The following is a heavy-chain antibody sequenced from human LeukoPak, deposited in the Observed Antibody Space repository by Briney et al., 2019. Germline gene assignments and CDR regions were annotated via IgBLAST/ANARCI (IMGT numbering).Heavy chain of an antibody. V-gene: IGHV4-61*02. CDR3: ASSGYSGYDY. CDR1: GGSISSGSYY. D-gene: IGHD5-12*01. Sequence: SETLSLTCTVSGGSISSGSYYWTWIRQPAGKGLEWIGRIYNSGRTNYNPSLKSRVTMSVDTSKNQFSLKLSSVTAADTAVYYCASSGYSGYDYWGQGTLVTVSS. CDR2: IYNSGRT. J-gene: IGHJ4*02.